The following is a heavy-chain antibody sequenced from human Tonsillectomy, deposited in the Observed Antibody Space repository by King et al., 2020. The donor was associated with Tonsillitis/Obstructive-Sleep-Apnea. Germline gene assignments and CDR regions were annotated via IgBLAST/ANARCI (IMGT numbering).Heavy chain of an antibody. CDR3: ARGIAARPPGAPFDY. CDR1: GGSFSRYY. V-gene: IGHV4-34*01. D-gene: IGHD6-6*01. Sequence: VQLQQWGAGLLKPSETLSLTCAVHGGSFSRYYWSWIRQPPGKGLEWIGEINHSGNANYHPSLKSRVTISADTSKDQFSLKLSSVTAADTAVNYCARGIAARPPGAPFDYWGQGTLVTVSS. J-gene: IGHJ4*02. CDR2: INHSGNA.